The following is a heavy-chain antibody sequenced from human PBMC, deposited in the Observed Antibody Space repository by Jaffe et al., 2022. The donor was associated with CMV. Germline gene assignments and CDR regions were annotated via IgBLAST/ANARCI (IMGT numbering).Heavy chain of an antibody. CDR3: ARDSHYGYSLWVLDY. CDR2: IYSGGST. CDR1: GFTVSSNY. Sequence: EVQLVESGGGLVQPGGSLRLSCAASGFTVSSNYMSWVRQAPGKGLEWVSVIYSGGSTYYADSVKGRFTISRDNSKNTLYLQMNSLRAEDTAVYYCARDSHYGYSLWVLDYWGQGTLVTVSS. J-gene: IGHJ4*02. V-gene: IGHV3-66*01. D-gene: IGHD5-18*01.